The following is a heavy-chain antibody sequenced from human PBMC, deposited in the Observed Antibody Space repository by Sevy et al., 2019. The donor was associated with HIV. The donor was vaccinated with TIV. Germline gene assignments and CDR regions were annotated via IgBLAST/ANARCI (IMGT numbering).Heavy chain of an antibody. CDR3: TSPRNHDFWSVYGMDV. D-gene: IGHD3-3*01. CDR1: GFTFSGSA. Sequence: GGSLRLSCAASGFTFSGSAMHWVRQASGKGLEWVGRIRSKAKSYATAYAGAGKGRFTIARDDSKNTAYLQMNSLKTEDTAVYYCTSPRNHDFWSVYGMDVWGQGTTVTVSS. J-gene: IGHJ6*02. V-gene: IGHV3-73*01. CDR2: IRSKAKSYAT.